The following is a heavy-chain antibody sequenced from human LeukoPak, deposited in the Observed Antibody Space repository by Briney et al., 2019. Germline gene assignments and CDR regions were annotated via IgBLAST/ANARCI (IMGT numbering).Heavy chain of an antibody. D-gene: IGHD3-22*01. Sequence: SETLSLTCNVSGGSINSYYWSWFRQAPGQGLEWIGQIYYSGSTNYNPSLQSRVIISVDTSKNQFSLKLRSVTAADTAVYYCARRQYYDSSGYWYYFDYWGQGTLVTDSP. J-gene: IGHJ4*02. CDR2: IYYSGST. V-gene: IGHV4-59*08. CDR3: ARRQYYDSSGYWYYFDY. CDR1: GGSINSYY.